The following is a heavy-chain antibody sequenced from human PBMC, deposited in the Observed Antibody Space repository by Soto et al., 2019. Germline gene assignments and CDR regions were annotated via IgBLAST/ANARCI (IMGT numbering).Heavy chain of an antibody. Sequence: QVQLQQWGAGLLKPSETLSLTCAVYGGSFSGYQWSWIRQTPGKGLEWIGEINDSGNINYNPSLKSRVTILLATPKKHISLKLSSVTAADSAVYYCARGLILWFGELSRRGGYYYYMDVWGKGTTVTVSS. V-gene: IGHV4-34*01. CDR1: GGSFSGYQ. D-gene: IGHD3-10*01. J-gene: IGHJ6*03. CDR2: INDSGNI. CDR3: ARGLILWFGELSRRGGYYYYMDV.